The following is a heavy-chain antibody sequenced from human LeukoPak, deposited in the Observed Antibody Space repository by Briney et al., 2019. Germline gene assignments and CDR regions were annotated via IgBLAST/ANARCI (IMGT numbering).Heavy chain of an antibody. CDR3: AKGSSGGRPYYFDY. J-gene: IGHJ4*02. CDR1: GFTVSDNY. D-gene: IGHD6-6*01. CDR2: IYTGGNT. V-gene: IGHV3-53*01. Sequence: GGSLRLSCAASGFTVSDNYMTWVRQAPGKGLEWVSIIYTGGNTYYADSVKGRFTISRDNSKNTVYLQMNSLRAEDTAVYYCAKGSSGGRPYYFDYWGQGTLVTVSS.